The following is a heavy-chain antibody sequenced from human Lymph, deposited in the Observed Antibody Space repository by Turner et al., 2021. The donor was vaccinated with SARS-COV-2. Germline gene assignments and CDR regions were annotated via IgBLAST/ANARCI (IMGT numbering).Heavy chain of an antibody. D-gene: IGHD3-3*01. Sequence: QVQLVQSGAEVKKPGASVKVSCKASGYTFTSSYMHWVRQAPGQGLEWMGWINPNRGGTNYAQKFQGRVTMTRDTSISAAYMELSRLRSDDTAVYYCARDVERYNDFWSGYSGGYGMDVWGQGTTVTVSS. J-gene: IGHJ6*02. CDR2: INPNRGGT. CDR3: ARDVERYNDFWSGYSGGYGMDV. CDR1: GYTFTSSY. V-gene: IGHV1-2*02.